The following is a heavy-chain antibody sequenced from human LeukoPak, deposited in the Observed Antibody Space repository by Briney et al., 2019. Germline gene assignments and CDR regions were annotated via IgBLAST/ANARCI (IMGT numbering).Heavy chain of an antibody. CDR1: GFTFSSYW. V-gene: IGHV3-74*01. Sequence: GGSLRLSCAASGFTFSSYWMHWVRQAPGKGLVWVSRINSDGSSTSYADSVKGRSTISRDNAKNRLYLQMNSLRAEDTAVYYCARDRGYCSSTSCPFDPWGQGTLVTVSS. CDR3: ARDRGYCSSTSCPFDP. CDR2: INSDGSST. J-gene: IGHJ5*02. D-gene: IGHD2-2*01.